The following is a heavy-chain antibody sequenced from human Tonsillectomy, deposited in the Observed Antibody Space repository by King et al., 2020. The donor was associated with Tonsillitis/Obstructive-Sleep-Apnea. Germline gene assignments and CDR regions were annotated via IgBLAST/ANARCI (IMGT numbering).Heavy chain of an antibody. Sequence: VQLVESGGGLVQPGGSLRLSCAVSGFTFSSYAMSWVRQAPGKGLEWVSVISGGGTSTYYADSVRGRFTISQNNSKNTLYFQMNSLRVVDTAVYYCAKYFGQLLKGAFDIWVQGTMVTVS. D-gene: IGHD3-10*01. J-gene: IGHJ3*02. CDR2: ISGGGTST. V-gene: IGHV3-23*04. CDR3: AKYFGQLLKGAFDI. CDR1: GFTFSSYA.